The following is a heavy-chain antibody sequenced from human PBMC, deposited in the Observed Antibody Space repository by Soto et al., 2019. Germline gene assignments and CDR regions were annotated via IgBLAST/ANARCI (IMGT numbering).Heavy chain of an antibody. V-gene: IGHV3-30-3*01. Sequence: QVQLVESGGGVVQPGRSLRLSCAASGFTFSSYAMHWVRQAPGKGLERGAVISYDGSNKYYADTVKGRFTISRDNSTNTLYLQMKSRRAEDTAVHYCARDPLWGTAMVLWYFDLWGRGTLVTVSS. CDR3: ARDPLWGTAMVLWYFDL. CDR2: ISYDGSNK. D-gene: IGHD5-18*01. CDR1: GFTFSSYA. J-gene: IGHJ2*01.